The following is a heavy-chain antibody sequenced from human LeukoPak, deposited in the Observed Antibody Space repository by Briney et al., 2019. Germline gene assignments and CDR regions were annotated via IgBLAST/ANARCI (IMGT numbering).Heavy chain of an antibody. CDR3: ARAVGGYDYGGNSGYFGY. CDR2: IIPIFGTA. V-gene: IGHV1-69*01. Sequence: SVKVSCKASGGTFSSYAISWVRQAPGQGLEWMGGIIPIFGTANYAQKFQGRVTITADESTSTAYMELSSLRSEDTAVYYCARAVGGYDYGGNSGYFGYWGQGTLVTVSS. CDR1: GGTFSSYA. D-gene: IGHD4-23*01. J-gene: IGHJ4*02.